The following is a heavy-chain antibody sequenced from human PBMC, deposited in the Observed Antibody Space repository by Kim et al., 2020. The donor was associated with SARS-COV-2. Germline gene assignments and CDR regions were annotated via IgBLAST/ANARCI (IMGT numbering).Heavy chain of an antibody. Sequence: GGSLRLSCAASGFTFSSYAMHWVRQAPGKGLEWVAVISYDGSNKYYADSVKGRFTISRDNSKNTLYLQMNSLRAEDTAVYYCAGGKAARSGYFDYWGQGTLVTFSS. CDR2: ISYDGSNK. V-gene: IGHV3-30*04. D-gene: IGHD6-6*01. J-gene: IGHJ4*02. CDR1: GFTFSSYA. CDR3: AGGKAARSGYFDY.